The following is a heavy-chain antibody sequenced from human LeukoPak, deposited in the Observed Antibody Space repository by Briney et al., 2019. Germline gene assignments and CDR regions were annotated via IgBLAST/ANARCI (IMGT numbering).Heavy chain of an antibody. D-gene: IGHD3-22*01. J-gene: IGHJ4*02. V-gene: IGHV3-30*02. CDR1: RFTFSSYG. Sequence: GGSLRLSCAASRFTFSSYGVYWVRQAPGKGLEWVAFIRYDGSNKYYADSVKDRFSISRDNSKNTLFLQMNSLRAEDTAVYYCAKEGSSGYYSEYYLDYWGQGTLVTVSS. CDR3: AKEGSSGYYSEYYLDY. CDR2: IRYDGSNK.